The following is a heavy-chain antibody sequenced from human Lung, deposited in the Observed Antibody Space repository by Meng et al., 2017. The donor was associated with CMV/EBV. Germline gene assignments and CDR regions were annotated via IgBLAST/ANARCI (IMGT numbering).Heavy chain of an antibody. Sequence: QPKLQEAGRGLVKPSETLPLTCTVSGVPISSSNHSWDWIRQPPGKGLQWIGAIYHSGSTPYNPSLQSRVTMFGDTSKNQFSLMFTSVTATDTAVYYCARRRGGSGRDCWGQGTLVTVSS. V-gene: IGHV4-39*01. J-gene: IGHJ4*02. CDR2: IYHSGST. CDR3: ARRRGGSGRDC. D-gene: IGHD3-10*01. CDR1: GVPISSSNHS.